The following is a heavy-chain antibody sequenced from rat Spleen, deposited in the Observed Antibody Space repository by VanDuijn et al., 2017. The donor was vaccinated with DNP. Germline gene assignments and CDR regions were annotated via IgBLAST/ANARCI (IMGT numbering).Heavy chain of an antibody. CDR1: GLTFSDYN. Sequence: EVQLVESGGGLVQPGRSLKLSCAASGLTFSDYNMAWVRQAPKKGLEWVATIIYDGSRTYYRDSVKGRFTISRDNAKSTLYLQMDTLRSEDTATYYCATHWPINYGSHYWGQGVLVTVSS. CDR2: IIYDGSRT. J-gene: IGHJ2*01. V-gene: IGHV5S10*01. CDR3: ATHWPINYGSHY. D-gene: IGHD1-11*01.